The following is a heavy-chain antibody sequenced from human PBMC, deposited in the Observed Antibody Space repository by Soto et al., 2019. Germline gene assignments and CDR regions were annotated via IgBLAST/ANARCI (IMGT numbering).Heavy chain of an antibody. D-gene: IGHD1-1*01. V-gene: IGHV3-23*01. CDR1: GFTFSSYA. J-gene: IGHJ4*02. CDR3: AKDMLEPPGFDY. CDR2: ISGSGGST. Sequence: PGGSLRLSCGASGFTFSSYAMSWVRQAPGKGLEWVSAISGSGGSTYYADSVKGRFTISRDNSKNTLYLQMNSLRAEDTAVYYCAKDMLEPPGFDYWGQGTLVTVSS.